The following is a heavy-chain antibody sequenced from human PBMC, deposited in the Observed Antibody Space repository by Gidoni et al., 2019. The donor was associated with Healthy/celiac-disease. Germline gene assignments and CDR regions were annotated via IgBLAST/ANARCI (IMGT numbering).Heavy chain of an antibody. Sequence: QVQLVQSGAEVKKPGASVTVSCKASGYTFTSYALHWVRQAPGQRLEWMGWINAGNGNTKYSQKFQGRVTITRDTSASTAYMELSSLRSEDTAVYYCAGEVWGSYRSGYWGQGTLVTVSS. CDR2: INAGNGNT. CDR1: GYTFTSYA. D-gene: IGHD3-16*02. V-gene: IGHV1-3*01. J-gene: IGHJ4*02. CDR3: AGEVWGSYRSGY.